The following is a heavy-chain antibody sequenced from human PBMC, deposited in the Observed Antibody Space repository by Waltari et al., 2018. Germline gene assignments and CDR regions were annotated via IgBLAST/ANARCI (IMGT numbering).Heavy chain of an antibody. D-gene: IGHD3-22*01. Sequence: QVQLVQSGAAVKKPGSSEKVSCKASGGTFSSYAISWVRQASGQGLEWMGVVIPIFGTANYAQKFQCRVTITADESTSTAYMELSSLRSEDTAVYYCARDRYDSSGYYDWFDPWGQGTLVTVSS. CDR2: VIPIFGTA. V-gene: IGHV1-69*12. CDR1: GGTFSSYA. J-gene: IGHJ5*02. CDR3: ARDRYDSSGYYDWFDP.